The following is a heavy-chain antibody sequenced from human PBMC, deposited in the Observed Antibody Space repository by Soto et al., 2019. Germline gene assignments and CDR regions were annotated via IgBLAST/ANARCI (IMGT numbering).Heavy chain of an antibody. D-gene: IGHD4-17*01. Sequence: ASVKVSCKASGYTFTSYAMHWVRQAPGQRLEWMRWINAGNGNTKYSQKFQGRVTITRDTSASTAYMELSSLRSEDTAVYYCARGLLLYGDYDYWGQGTLVTVSS. CDR1: GYTFTSYA. CDR2: INAGNGNT. CDR3: ARGLLLYGDYDY. V-gene: IGHV1-3*01. J-gene: IGHJ4*02.